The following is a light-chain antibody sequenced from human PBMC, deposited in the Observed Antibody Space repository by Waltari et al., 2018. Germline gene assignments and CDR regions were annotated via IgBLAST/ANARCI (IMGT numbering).Light chain of an antibody. J-gene: IGLJ3*02. V-gene: IGLV1-47*01. CDR1: SSNIGSNY. CDR3: EAWADSLSGRV. CDR2: RNN. Sequence: QSVLTQPPSASGTPGQRVTISCSGSSSNIGSNYVYWYQQLPGTAPKLLIYRNNKRPSGAPDRFAGSKSGTSVSLAISGLLSEDEADYYCEAWADSLSGRVFGGGTKLTVL.